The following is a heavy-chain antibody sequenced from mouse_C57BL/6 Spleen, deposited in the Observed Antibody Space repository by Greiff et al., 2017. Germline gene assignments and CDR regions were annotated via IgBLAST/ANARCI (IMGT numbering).Heavy chain of an antibody. CDR1: GYTFTSYW. V-gene: IGHV1-64*01. Sequence: VQLQQPGAELVKPGASVKLSCKASGYTFTSYWMHWVKQRPGQGLEWIGMINPTSGSTNYNEKFKSKATLTVDKSSSTAYMQLSSLTSEDSAVYYLARTSYGSYFDYWGQGTTLTVSS. CDR2: INPTSGST. D-gene: IGHD1-1*01. J-gene: IGHJ2*01. CDR3: ARTSYGSYFDY.